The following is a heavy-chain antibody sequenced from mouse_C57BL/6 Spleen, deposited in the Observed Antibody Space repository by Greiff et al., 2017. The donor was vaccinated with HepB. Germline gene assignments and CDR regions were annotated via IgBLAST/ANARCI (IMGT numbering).Heavy chain of an antibody. CDR3: ARQIYYDYDGSYWYFDV. J-gene: IGHJ1*03. CDR1: GFTFSSYT. D-gene: IGHD2-4*01. V-gene: IGHV5-9*01. Sequence: EVKLMESGGGLVKPGGSLKLSCAASGFTFSSYTMSWVRQTPEKRLEWVATISGGGGNTYYPDSVKGRFTISRDNAKNTLYLQMSSLRSEDTALYYCARQIYYDYDGSYWYFDVWGTGTTVTVSS. CDR2: ISGGGGNT.